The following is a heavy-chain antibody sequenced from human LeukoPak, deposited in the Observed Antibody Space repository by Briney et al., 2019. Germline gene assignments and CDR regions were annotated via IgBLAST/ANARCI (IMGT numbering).Heavy chain of an antibody. CDR2: INPNSGGT. V-gene: IGHV1-2*02. Sequence: GASVKVSCKASGYTFTGYYMHWVRQAPGQGLEWMGWINPNSGGTNYAQKFQGRVTMTRDTSISTAYMELSRLRSEDTAVYYCARGDYVWGSYRSFDYWGQGTLVTVSS. J-gene: IGHJ4*02. CDR3: ARGDYVWGSYRSFDY. D-gene: IGHD3-16*02. CDR1: GYTFTGYY.